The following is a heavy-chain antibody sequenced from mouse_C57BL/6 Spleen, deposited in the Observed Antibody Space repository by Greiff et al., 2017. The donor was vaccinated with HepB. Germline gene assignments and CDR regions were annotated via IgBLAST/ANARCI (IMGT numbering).Heavy chain of an antibody. CDR1: GYAFSSYW. V-gene: IGHV1-80*01. D-gene: IGHD3-1*01. Sequence: QVQLQQSGAELVKPGASVKISCKASGYAFSSYWMNWVKQRPGKGLEWIGQIYPGDGDTNYNGKFKGKATLTADKSSSTAYMQLSSLTSEDSAVYFCARWGDSGTAMDYWGQGTSVTVSS. CDR2: IYPGDGDT. CDR3: ARWGDSGTAMDY. J-gene: IGHJ4*01.